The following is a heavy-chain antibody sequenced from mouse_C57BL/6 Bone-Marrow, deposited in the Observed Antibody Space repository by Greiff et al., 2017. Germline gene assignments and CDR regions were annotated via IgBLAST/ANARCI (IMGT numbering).Heavy chain of an antibody. CDR2: IYPGSGNT. CDR1: GYTFTDYY. J-gene: IGHJ4*01. Sequence: QVQLQQSGAELVRPGASVKLSCKASGYTFTDYYINWVKQRPGQGLEWIARIYPGSGNTYYNEKFKGKATLTAEKSSSTAYMQLSSLTSEDSAVYFCARQVPYAMDYWGQGTSVTVSS. V-gene: IGHV1-76*01. CDR3: ARQVPYAMDY.